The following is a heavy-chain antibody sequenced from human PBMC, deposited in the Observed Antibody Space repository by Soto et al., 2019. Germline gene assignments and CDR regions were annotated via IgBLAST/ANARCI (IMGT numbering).Heavy chain of an antibody. D-gene: IGHD1-7*01. CDR2: ISGSGGST. CDR3: AKVPSYNWNYDQTSYYFDY. Sequence: GGSLRLSCAASGFTFSSYAMSWVRQAPGKGLEWVSAISGSGGSTYYADSVKGRFTISGDNSKNTLYRQMNSLRAEDTAVYYCAKVPSYNWNYDQTSYYFDYWGQGTLVTVSS. J-gene: IGHJ4*02. V-gene: IGHV3-23*01. CDR1: GFTFSSYA.